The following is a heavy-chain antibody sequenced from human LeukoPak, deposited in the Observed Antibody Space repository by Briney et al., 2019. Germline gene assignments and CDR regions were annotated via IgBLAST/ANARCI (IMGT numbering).Heavy chain of an antibody. CDR3: ATKQWLAPPPDS. V-gene: IGHV3-74*01. D-gene: IGHD6-19*01. CDR2: IGTDGSTS. CDR1: GFTFSLSW. J-gene: IGHJ4*02. Sequence: GSLRLSCAASGFTFSLSWMHWVRQVPGKGLLWVSRIGTDGSTSYADSVKGRFTVSRDNADNTMFLQMNSVRDEDTAVYYCATKQWLAPPPDSWGQGTPVTVSS.